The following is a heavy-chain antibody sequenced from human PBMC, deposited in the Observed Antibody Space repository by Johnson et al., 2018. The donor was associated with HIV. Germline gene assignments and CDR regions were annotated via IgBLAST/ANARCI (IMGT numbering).Heavy chain of an antibody. CDR1: GFIFDDYG. D-gene: IGHD1-26*01. CDR2: INWNGGSI. CDR3: ARGIVGAEEGAFDI. V-gene: IGHV3-20*04. J-gene: IGHJ3*02. Sequence: VESGGGVVRPGGSLRLSCAASGFIFDDYGMSWVRQAPGKGLEWVSGINWNGGSIYYADSVKGRFTISRDNSKNTLYLQMNSLSAEDTAVYYCARGIVGAEEGAFDIWGQGTLVTVSS.